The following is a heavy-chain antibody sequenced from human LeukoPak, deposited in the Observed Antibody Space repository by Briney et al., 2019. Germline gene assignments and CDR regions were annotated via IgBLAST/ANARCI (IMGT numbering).Heavy chain of an antibody. J-gene: IGHJ3*02. Sequence: GGSLRLSCAASGFTFSSYGMSWVRQAPGKGLEWVSAISGSGGSTYYADSVKGRFTISRDNSKNTLYLQMNSLRAEDTAVYYCAKTRDTMIVVGTHDAFDIWGQGTMVTVSS. CDR3: AKTRDTMIVVGTHDAFDI. CDR1: GFTFSSYG. V-gene: IGHV3-23*01. CDR2: ISGSGGST. D-gene: IGHD3-22*01.